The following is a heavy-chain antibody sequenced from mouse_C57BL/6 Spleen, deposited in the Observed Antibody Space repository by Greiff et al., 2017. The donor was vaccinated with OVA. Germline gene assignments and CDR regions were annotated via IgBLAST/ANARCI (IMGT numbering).Heavy chain of an antibody. J-gene: IGHJ3*01. CDR3: ARSYYSNYALFAY. Sequence: QVQLQQPGAELVKPGASVKLSCKASGYTFTSYWMQWVKQRPGQGLEWIGEIDPSDSYTNYNQKFKGKATLTVDTSSSTAYMQLSSLTSEDSAVYYCARSYYSNYALFAYWGQGTLVTVSA. CDR1: GYTFTSYW. CDR2: IDPSDSYT. V-gene: IGHV1-50*01. D-gene: IGHD2-5*01.